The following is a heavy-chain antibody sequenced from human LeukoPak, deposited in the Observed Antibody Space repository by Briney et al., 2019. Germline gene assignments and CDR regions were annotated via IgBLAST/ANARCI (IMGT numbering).Heavy chain of an antibody. CDR3: ARRRTATVDFDY. CDR1: GGSISSSSYY. J-gene: IGHJ4*02. V-gene: IGHV4-39*01. Sequence: SETLSLTCTVSGGSISSSSYYWGWIRQPPGRGLEWIGSIYYSGNTYYNPSLKSRVTISVDTSNNQFSLKLTSVTAADTAVYYCARRRTATVDFDYWGQGTLVTVSP. D-gene: IGHD4-23*01. CDR2: IYYSGNT.